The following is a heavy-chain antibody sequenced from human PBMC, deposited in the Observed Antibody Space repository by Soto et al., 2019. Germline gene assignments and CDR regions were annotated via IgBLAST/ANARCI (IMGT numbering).Heavy chain of an antibody. D-gene: IGHD3-10*01. CDR1: GASTSSYY. V-gene: IGHV4-59*01. Sequence: SATLSQNRAVTGASTSSYYWSPSRQPPGKGLEWIGYIYYSGSTNYNPSLKSRVTISVDTSKNQFSLKLSSVTAADTAVYYCARTITMPGYFDXWGQGTLVTVSS. CDR2: IYYSGST. CDR3: ARTITMPGYFDX. J-gene: IGHJ4*02.